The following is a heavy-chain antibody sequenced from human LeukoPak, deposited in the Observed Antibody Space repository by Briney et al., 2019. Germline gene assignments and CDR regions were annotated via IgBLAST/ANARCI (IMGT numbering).Heavy chain of an antibody. Sequence: PGGSLRLSCAASGFTFNNYWIHWVRQVPGKDLVWVSRIDGDASRTNYADSVKGRSTTSRDNVKNMVYLQMSSLTVEDTAVYYCARYCNGDTCDGALDLWGQGTLVTVSS. CDR3: ARYCNGDTCDGALDL. CDR1: GFTFNNYW. CDR2: IDGDASRT. J-gene: IGHJ3*01. D-gene: IGHD2-15*01. V-gene: IGHV3-74*01.